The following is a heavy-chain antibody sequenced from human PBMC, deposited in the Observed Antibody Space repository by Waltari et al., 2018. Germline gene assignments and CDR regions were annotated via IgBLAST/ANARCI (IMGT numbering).Heavy chain of an antibody. CDR3: ARTTVTTFYYYGMDV. J-gene: IGHJ6*02. D-gene: IGHD4-4*01. CDR1: GFSLSNARMG. V-gene: IGHV2-26*01. Sequence: QVTLKESGPVLVKPTETPTLTCTVPGFSLSNARMGVSWIRQPPGKALEWLAHIFSNDEKSYSTSLKSRLTISKDTSKSQVVLTMTNMDPVDTATYYCARTTVTTFYYYGMDVWGQGTTVTVSS. CDR2: IFSNDEK.